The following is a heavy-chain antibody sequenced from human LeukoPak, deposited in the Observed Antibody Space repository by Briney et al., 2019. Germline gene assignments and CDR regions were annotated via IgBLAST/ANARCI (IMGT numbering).Heavy chain of an antibody. V-gene: IGHV3-30-3*01. CDR2: ISYDGSNK. J-gene: IGHJ1*01. CDR1: GFTFSSYA. CDR3: ARAPNLDYSSRWYNAEYFHH. Sequence: PGRSLRLSCAASGFTFSSYAMHWVRQAPGKGLEWVAVISYDGSNKYYADSVKGRFTISRDNSKNTLYLQMNSLRAEDTAVYYCARAPNLDYSSRWYNAEYFHHWGQGTLVTVSS. D-gene: IGHD6-13*01.